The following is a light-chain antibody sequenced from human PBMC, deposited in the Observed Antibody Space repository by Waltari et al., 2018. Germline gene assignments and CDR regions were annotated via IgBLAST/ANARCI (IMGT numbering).Light chain of an antibody. CDR1: QSIGSY. CDR2: EAS. J-gene: IGKJ4*01. Sequence: EIVLTQSPATLSLSPGERAVLSCRASQSIGSYLVWYQQKPGQPPRLLIYEASNRAPGIPARFSCSGSGTDFTLTISGLEPEDSGVYYCQQRSRWPLTCGGGARVETK. V-gene: IGKV3-11*01. CDR3: QQRSRWPLT.